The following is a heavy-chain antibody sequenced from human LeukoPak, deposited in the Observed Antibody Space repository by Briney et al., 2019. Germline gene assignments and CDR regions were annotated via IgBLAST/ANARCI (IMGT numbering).Heavy chain of an antibody. D-gene: IGHD6-6*01. CDR3: AGTTYSSSLHYFDY. V-gene: IGHV4-4*02. CDR2: VSLSGLT. J-gene: IGHJ4*02. Sequence: PSETLSLTCGVSGGSITSTNWWSWVRQPPGQGLEWIGEVSLSGLTNYNPSLNSRVTISVDTSKNQFSLKLSSVTAVDTAVYYCAGTTYSSSLHYFDYWGQGTLVTVSS. CDR1: GGSITSTNW.